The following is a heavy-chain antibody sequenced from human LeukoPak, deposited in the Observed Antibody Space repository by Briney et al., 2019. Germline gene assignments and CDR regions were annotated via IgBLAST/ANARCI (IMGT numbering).Heavy chain of an antibody. CDR3: AKENDFVY. CDR1: GFTFSNYD. Sequence: PGGSLRLSCAASGFTFSNYDMRWVRQAPGKGLEWVAVISYDGTNKYYADSVKGRFTISRDNSKSTLYLQMNSLRAEDTAVYYCAKENDFVYWGQGTLVTVSS. J-gene: IGHJ4*02. D-gene: IGHD3-3*01. CDR2: ISYDGTNK. V-gene: IGHV3-30*18.